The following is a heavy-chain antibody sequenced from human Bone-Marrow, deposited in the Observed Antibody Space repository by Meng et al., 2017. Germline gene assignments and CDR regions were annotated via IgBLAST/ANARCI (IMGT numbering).Heavy chain of an antibody. J-gene: IGHJ5*02. CDR2: IYSSGDT. CDR1: SFSVSRNH. Sequence: VQVVETGGVLIQLGGSLTRSCAASSFSVSRNHMSWVRQVPGKGLEWVAVIYSSGDTYYADFVKGRFTISRANSKNNLFLHMNSLRVDDTAVYSCAKFDELSWFDPWGQGTLVTVSS. CDR3: AKFDELSWFDP. D-gene: IGHD1-1*01. V-gene: IGHV3-53*02.